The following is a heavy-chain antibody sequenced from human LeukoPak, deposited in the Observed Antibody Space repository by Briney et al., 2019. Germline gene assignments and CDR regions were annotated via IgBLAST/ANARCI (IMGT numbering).Heavy chain of an antibody. Sequence: GASVKVSCKASGYTFTSYGISWVRQAPGQGLEWMGGIIPIFGTANYAQNFQGRVTITADESTSTAYMELSSLRSDDTAVYYCARGVVAGRGPNWFDPWGQGTLVTVSS. CDR1: GYTFTSYG. J-gene: IGHJ5*02. CDR3: ARGVVAGRGPNWFDP. CDR2: IIPIFGTA. V-gene: IGHV1-69*13. D-gene: IGHD2-15*01.